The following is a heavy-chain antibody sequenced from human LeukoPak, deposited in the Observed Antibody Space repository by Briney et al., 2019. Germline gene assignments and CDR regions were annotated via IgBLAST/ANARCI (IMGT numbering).Heavy chain of an antibody. CDR3: ARESRGYYDSSGYYWDY. Sequence: ASVKVSCKASGYTFTSYGISWVRQAPGQGLEWMGWISAYNGNTNYAQKLEGRGSMTTDTSTSTAYMELRSLRSDATAVYYCARESRGYYDSSGYYWDYWGQGTLVTVSS. CDR1: GYTFTSYG. D-gene: IGHD3-22*01. CDR2: ISAYNGNT. V-gene: IGHV1-18*01. J-gene: IGHJ4*02.